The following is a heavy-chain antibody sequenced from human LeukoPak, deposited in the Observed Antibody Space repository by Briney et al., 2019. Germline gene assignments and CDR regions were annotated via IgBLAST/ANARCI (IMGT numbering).Heavy chain of an antibody. CDR2: IYYSGST. Sequence: SKTLSLTCTVSGGSISSSSYYWGWIRQPPGKGLEWIGSIYYSGSTYYNPSLKSRVTISVDTSKNQFSLKLSSVTAADTAVYYCARIFGGYHGRRFDYWGQGTLVTVSS. J-gene: IGHJ4*02. CDR3: ARIFGGYHGRRFDY. D-gene: IGHD3-22*01. V-gene: IGHV4-39*07. CDR1: GGSISSSSYY.